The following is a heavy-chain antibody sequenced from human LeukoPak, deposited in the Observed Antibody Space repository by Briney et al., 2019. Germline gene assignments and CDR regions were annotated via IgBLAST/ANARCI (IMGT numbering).Heavy chain of an antibody. CDR2: IGTAGDP. Sequence: GGSLRLSCAASGFTFSSYGMHWVRQATGKGLEWVSDIGTAGDPYYPGSVKGRFTISRENAKNSLYLQMNSLRAGDTAVYYCARGGVYCSGGSCYEAFDIWGQGTMVTVSS. V-gene: IGHV3-13*05. CDR1: GFTFSSYG. D-gene: IGHD2-15*01. J-gene: IGHJ3*02. CDR3: ARGGVYCSGGSCYEAFDI.